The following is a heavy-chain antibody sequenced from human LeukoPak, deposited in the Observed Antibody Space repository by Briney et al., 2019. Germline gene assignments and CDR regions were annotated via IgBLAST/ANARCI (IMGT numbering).Heavy chain of an antibody. CDR2: IYYSGST. CDR3: ARDSRYCSGGSCVWFDP. Sequence: PSETLSLTCTVSGGSISSYYWSWLRQPPGKGLEWIGYIYYSGSTNYNPSLKSRVTISVDTSKNQFSLKLSSVTAADTAVYYCARDSRYCSGGSCVWFDPWGQGTLVTVSS. CDR1: GGSISSYY. D-gene: IGHD2-15*01. J-gene: IGHJ5*02. V-gene: IGHV4-59*01.